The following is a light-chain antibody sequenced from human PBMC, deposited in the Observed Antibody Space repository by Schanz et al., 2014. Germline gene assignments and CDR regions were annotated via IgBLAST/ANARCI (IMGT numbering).Light chain of an antibody. V-gene: IGLV2-14*02. CDR3: SSYTSSSTRV. CDR2: EGS. Sequence: QSALTQPASVSGSPGQSITISCTGTSSDVGNYDLVSWYRHYPGKAPKLMICEGSKRPSGVSNRFSGSKSGNTASLTISGLQSDDEADYYCSSYTSSSTRVFGTGTKLTVL. CDR1: SSDVGNYDL. J-gene: IGLJ1*01.